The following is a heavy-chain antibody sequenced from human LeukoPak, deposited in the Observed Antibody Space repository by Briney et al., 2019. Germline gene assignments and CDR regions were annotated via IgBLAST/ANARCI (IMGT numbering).Heavy chain of an antibody. CDR1: GYAFTGSY. Sequence: ASVKVSCKASGYAFTGSYMHWVRQAPGQGLEWMGWINPNSGGTNYAQRFQGRVTMTRDTSISTAYMELSRLRSEDTAVYYCARGAHSGYDYWGQGTLVTVSS. CDR3: ARGAHSGYDY. J-gene: IGHJ4*02. CDR2: INPNSGGT. D-gene: IGHD5-12*01. V-gene: IGHV1-2*02.